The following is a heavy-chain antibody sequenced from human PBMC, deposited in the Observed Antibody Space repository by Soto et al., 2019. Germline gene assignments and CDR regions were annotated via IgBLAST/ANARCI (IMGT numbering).Heavy chain of an antibody. Sequence: PGGSLRLSCQASGFIFSHYAMSWVRQAPGKGLEWVSGIGGGGDDTNYADSVKGRFTISRDNSKNTLFLQMNSLRVEDTAVYYCAKDAVPRNDLWDYFEFGGQGTLVPVSS. D-gene: IGHD1-1*01. V-gene: IGHV3-23*01. CDR2: IGGGGDDT. J-gene: IGHJ4*02. CDR1: GFIFSHYA. CDR3: AKDAVPRNDLWDYFEF.